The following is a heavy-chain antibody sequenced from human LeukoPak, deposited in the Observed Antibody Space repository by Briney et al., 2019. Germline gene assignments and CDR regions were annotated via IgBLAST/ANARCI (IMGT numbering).Heavy chain of an antibody. Sequence: PGGSLRLSCAASGFTVSSNYMSGVRQAPGKGLEWVSVIYSGGTTYYADSVKGRFTISRDNSKNTLYLQMNSLRAEDTAVYYCAREPIAAAGTYFDYWGQGTLVTVSS. J-gene: IGHJ4*02. V-gene: IGHV3-66*01. D-gene: IGHD6-13*01. CDR2: IYSGGTT. CDR3: AREPIAAAGTYFDY. CDR1: GFTVSSNY.